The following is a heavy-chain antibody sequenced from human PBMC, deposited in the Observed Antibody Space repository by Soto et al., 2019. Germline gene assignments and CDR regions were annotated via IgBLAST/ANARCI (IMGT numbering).Heavy chain of an antibody. CDR2: IYYSGST. V-gene: IGHV4-31*03. CDR1: GGSISSGGYY. CDR3: ARGGGNDYVWGSYRYTGLDY. D-gene: IGHD3-16*02. Sequence: QVQLQESGPGLVKPSQTLSLTCTVSGGSISSGGYYWSWIRQHPGKGLEWIGYIYYSGSTYYNPSLKSRGTISVDTSKNQFSLKLSSVTAADTAVYYCARGGGNDYVWGSYRYTGLDYWGQGTLVTVSS. J-gene: IGHJ4*02.